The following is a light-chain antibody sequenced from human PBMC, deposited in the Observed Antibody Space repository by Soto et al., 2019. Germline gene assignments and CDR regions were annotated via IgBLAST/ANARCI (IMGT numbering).Light chain of an antibody. CDR3: QQSYSTPRT. Sequence: DIQLTQSPSSLSASVGDRVIITCRASQSINKYLNWYQQKPGKAPKLLIYAASSLQSGVPPRFSGTESGTDFTLTISSLQPEDFATYFCQQSYSTPRTFGQGTKVEI. J-gene: IGKJ1*01. CDR2: AAS. V-gene: IGKV1-39*01. CDR1: QSINKY.